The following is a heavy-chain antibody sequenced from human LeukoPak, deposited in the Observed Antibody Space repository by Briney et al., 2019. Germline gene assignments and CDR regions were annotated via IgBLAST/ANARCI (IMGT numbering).Heavy chain of an antibody. D-gene: IGHD4-17*01. CDR1: GGTFSSYA. J-gene: IGHJ2*01. CDR3: VRKVTTFNLDL. V-gene: IGHV1-69*04. Sequence: ASVKVSCKASGGTFSSYAISWVRQAPGQGLEWMGRIIPILGIANYAQKLQGRGTITADKSKSTAYMELSSLRSEDTAVYYCVRKVTTFNLDLWGRGTLVTVSS. CDR2: IIPILGIA.